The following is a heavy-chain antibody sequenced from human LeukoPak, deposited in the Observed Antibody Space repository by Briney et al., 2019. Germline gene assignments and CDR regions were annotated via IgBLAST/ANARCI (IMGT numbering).Heavy chain of an antibody. V-gene: IGHV4-61*02. CDR1: GGSISSGSYY. CDR3: ARDRWGRDAFDI. D-gene: IGHD7-27*01. J-gene: IGHJ3*02. CDR2: IYTSGST. Sequence: SETLSLTCTVSGGSISSGSYYWSWIRQPAGKGLEWIGRIYTSGSTNYNPSLKSRVTISVDTSKNQFSLKLSSVTAADTAVYYCARDRWGRDAFDIWGQGTMVTVSS.